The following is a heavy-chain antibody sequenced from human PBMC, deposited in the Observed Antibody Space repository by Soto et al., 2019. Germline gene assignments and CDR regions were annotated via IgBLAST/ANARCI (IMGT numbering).Heavy chain of an antibody. J-gene: IGHJ4*02. V-gene: IGHV4-38-2*01. CDR2: IYHSGST. CDR3: ARDDYTVTTFYY. Sequence: SETLSLTCAVSGYSISSGYYWGWIRQPPGKGLEWIGNIYHSGSTYYTPSLKSRVTISVDTSKNQFSLKLSSVTAADTAVYYCARDDYTVTTFYYCGQGSLVSVSS. D-gene: IGHD4-4*01. CDR1: GYSISSGYY.